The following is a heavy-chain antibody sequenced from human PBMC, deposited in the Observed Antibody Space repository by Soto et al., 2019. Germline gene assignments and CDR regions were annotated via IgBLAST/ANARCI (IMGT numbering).Heavy chain of an antibody. D-gene: IGHD5-18*01. J-gene: IGHJ4*02. CDR3: ARDLLEGYGHARQPDY. V-gene: IGHV3-21*06. Sequence: GSLRLSCVASGFTFRAYSMSWVRQAPGQGLEWVSSITSSSTYIYYTRSVEGRFTISRDDAKNSLHLQMNSLRAEDTAVYYCARDLLEGYGHARQPDYWGQGTRVTVS. CDR2: ITSSSTYI. CDR1: GFTFRAYS.